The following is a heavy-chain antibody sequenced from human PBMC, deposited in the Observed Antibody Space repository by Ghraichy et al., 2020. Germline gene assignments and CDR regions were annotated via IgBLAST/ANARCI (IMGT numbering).Heavy chain of an antibody. J-gene: IGHJ4*02. CDR1: GFTFSSYA. V-gene: IGHV3-64D*06. CDR2: ISSHGGST. CDR3: VKATTVTTSPGYFY. D-gene: IGHD4-11*01. Sequence: GGSLRLSCSASGFTFSSYAMHWVRQAPGKGLEYVSAISSHGGSTYYADSVKGRFTISRDNSKNTLYLQMSSLRAEDTAVYYCVKATTVTTSPGYFYWGQGTLGTVSS.